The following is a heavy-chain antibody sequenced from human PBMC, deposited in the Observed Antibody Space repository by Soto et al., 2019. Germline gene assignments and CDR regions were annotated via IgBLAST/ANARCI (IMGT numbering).Heavy chain of an antibody. J-gene: IGHJ6*03. V-gene: IGHV1-69*04. CDR3: ARDQVATNHYYYMDV. CDR1: GGTFSSYT. CDR2: IIPILGIA. Sequence: GASVKVSCKASGGTFSSYTISWVRQAPGQGLEWMGRIIPILGIANYAQKFQGRVTITADKSTSTAYMELSSLRSEDTAVYYCARDQVATNHYYYMDVWGKGTTVTVSS. D-gene: IGHD5-12*01.